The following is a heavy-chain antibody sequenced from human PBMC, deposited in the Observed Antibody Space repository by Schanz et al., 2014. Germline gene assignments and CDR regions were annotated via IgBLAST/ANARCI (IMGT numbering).Heavy chain of an antibody. Sequence: QVHLVQSGAEVHKPGASLKISCKASGYTFTNFFLHWVRQAPGQGLEWMGIINPIGGSTTYAQKFRGAVTLTTEASTDTAYLELTSLRSEDTAVYYCARVSMEFERGKSYYDYMDVWGRGTTVTVSS. J-gene: IGHJ6*03. D-gene: IGHD3-10*01. CDR3: ARVSMEFERGKSYYDYMDV. V-gene: IGHV1-46*01. CDR2: INPIGGST. CDR1: GYTFTNFF.